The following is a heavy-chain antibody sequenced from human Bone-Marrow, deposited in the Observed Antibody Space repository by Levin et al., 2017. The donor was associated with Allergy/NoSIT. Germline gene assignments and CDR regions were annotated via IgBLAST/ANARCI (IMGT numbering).Heavy chain of an antibody. Sequence: KISCKASGGTFSSYAISWVRQAPGQGLEWMGGIIPIFGTANYAQKFQGRVTITADESTSTAYMELSSLRSEDTAVYYCASIGYYYDSSGSEKPSNWFDPWGQGTLVTVSS. CDR1: GGTFSSYA. CDR2: IIPIFGTA. D-gene: IGHD3-22*01. J-gene: IGHJ5*02. V-gene: IGHV1-69*01. CDR3: ASIGYYYDSSGSEKPSNWFDP.